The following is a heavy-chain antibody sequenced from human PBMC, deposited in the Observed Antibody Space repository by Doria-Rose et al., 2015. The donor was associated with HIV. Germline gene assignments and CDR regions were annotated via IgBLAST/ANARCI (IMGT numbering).Heavy chain of an antibody. CDR2: INHSGSD. D-gene: IGHD1-1*01. CDR3: ARGLLRGGWNDVDYYYGMDV. V-gene: IGHV4-34*01. CDR1: GGSFSGYY. J-gene: IGHJ6*02. Sequence: QVQLQQWGAGLVTPSETLSLTCAVFGGSFSGYYWSWIRQPPRKWLEWIGVINHSGSDNYTTSLKSRVTISLDTSKSLFSLKLSSVTAADTAVYYCARGLLRGGWNDVDYYYGMDVWGQGTTVTVSS.